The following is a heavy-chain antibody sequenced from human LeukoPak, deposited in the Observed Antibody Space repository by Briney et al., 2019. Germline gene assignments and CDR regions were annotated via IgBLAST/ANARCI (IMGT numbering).Heavy chain of an antibody. J-gene: IGHJ6*02. V-gene: IGHV1-2*04. CDR2: INPNSGGT. CDR1: EYTFTAYY. D-gene: IGHD3-22*01. Sequence: ASVKVSCKASEYTFTAYYIHWVRQAPGQGLEWMGWINPNSGGTHYAQKFQGWVTMTRDTSINTAYMELNRLRSDDTAVYYCARDMYKSDSSGSQEYYYNMDVWGQGTTVTVSS. CDR3: ARDMYKSDSSGSQEYYYNMDV.